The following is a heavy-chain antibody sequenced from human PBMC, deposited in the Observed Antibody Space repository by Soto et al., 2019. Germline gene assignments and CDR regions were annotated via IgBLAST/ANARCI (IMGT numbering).Heavy chain of an antibody. CDR2: ISPYNGNT. J-gene: IGHJ4*02. Sequence: ASVKVSCKASGYFFTSYGITWVRQAPGQGLEWMGWISPYNGNTKYAQNFQGRVTMTTDTSTSTAYMEVRRLRSDDPAVYYCARDFGSDLSAPGAVFDYWGQGTLVTVSS. CDR3: ARDFGSDLSAPGAVFDY. D-gene: IGHD3-3*01. V-gene: IGHV1-18*04. CDR1: GYFFTSYG.